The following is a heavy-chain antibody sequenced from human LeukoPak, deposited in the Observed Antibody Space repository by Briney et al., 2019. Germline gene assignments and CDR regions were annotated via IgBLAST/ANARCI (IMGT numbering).Heavy chain of an antibody. Sequence: SETLSLTCTVSGGSISSAGYYWNWIRHHPEKGLEWIGYIYYSGSTNYNPSLKSRVTISVDTSKNQFSLKLSSVTAADTAVYYCARERYDSSGYYDYWGQGTLVTVSS. CDR2: IYYSGST. CDR1: GGSISSAGYY. V-gene: IGHV4-61*08. D-gene: IGHD3-22*01. J-gene: IGHJ4*02. CDR3: ARERYDSSGYYDY.